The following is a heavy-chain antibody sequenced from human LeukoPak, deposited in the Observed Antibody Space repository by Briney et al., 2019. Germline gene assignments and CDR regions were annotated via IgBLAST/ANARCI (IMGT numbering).Heavy chain of an antibody. CDR3: ARIWGSYRSFDY. J-gene: IGHJ4*02. V-gene: IGHV5-51*01. Sequence: PGESLTISCKGSGYIFTNYSIGWVRQMPGKGLEWMGIIYPGDSDITYSPSFEGQVTISADKSISTSYLQWSSLKASDTAMYYCARIWGSYRSFDYWGQGTLVTVSS. CDR1: GYIFTNYS. CDR2: IYPGDSDI. D-gene: IGHD3-16*02.